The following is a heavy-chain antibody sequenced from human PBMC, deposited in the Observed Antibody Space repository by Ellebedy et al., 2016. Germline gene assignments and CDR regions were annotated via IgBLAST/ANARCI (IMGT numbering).Heavy chain of an antibody. J-gene: IGHJ3*02. CDR2: IGTAGDT. D-gene: IGHD1-1*01. CDR1: GFTFSRYE. Sequence: GGSLRLXXAASGFTFSRYEMHWVRQATGKGLEWVSAIGTAGDTYYPGSVKGRFTISRENAKNSFYLQMNSLRAGDTAVYYCAREGTSGTTGEFDIWGQGTMVIVSS. CDR3: AREGTSGTTGEFDI. V-gene: IGHV3-13*01.